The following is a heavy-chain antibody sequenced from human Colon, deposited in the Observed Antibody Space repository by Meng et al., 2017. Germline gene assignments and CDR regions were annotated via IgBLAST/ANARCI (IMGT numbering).Heavy chain of an antibody. D-gene: IGHD3-3*01. CDR2: IYHSGST. Sequence: SDTLSLTCAVSGYSISSGYYWGWIRQPPGKGLEWIGSIYHSGSTYYNPSLKSRVTISVDTSKNQFSLKLSSVTAADTAVYYCARDLKYYDFWSGYYWFDIWGQGTMVTVSS. CDR3: ARDLKYYDFWSGYYWFDI. CDR1: GYSISSGYY. V-gene: IGHV4-38-2*02. J-gene: IGHJ3*02.